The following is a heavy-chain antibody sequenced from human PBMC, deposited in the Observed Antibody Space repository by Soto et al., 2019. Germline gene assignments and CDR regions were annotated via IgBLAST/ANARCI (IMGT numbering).Heavy chain of an antibody. J-gene: IGHJ4*02. CDR1: GGSISTSSITYY. Sequence: PSETLSLTCSVSGGSISTSSITYYCCLMLQPPVKWVEWIASFFYSGKSFYNPSLKSRVTMSVDTSKNQFSLNLSSVTAADTAVYYCARSERFLDNDYEGITTIEYWGQGTLVTVSS. CDR2: FFYSGKS. V-gene: IGHV4-39*01. D-gene: IGHD3-3*01. CDR3: ARSERFLDNDYEGITTIEY.